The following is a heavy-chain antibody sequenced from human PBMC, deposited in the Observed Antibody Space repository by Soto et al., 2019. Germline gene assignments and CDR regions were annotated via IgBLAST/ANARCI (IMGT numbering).Heavy chain of an antibody. CDR2: IKAKRNGGTT. J-gene: IGHJ4*02. V-gene: IGHV3-15*01. Sequence: GGSLRLSCAASGFTFSYAWMSWVRQAPGKGLEWVGRIKAKRNGGTTDYAAPVKGRFTISRDDSKSTLYLQMNGLKIEDTGFYYCTTDYPPVRDSCGGSCYVYWGQGTLVTVSS. D-gene: IGHD2-15*01. CDR1: GFTFSYAW. CDR3: TTDYPPVRDSCGGSCYVY.